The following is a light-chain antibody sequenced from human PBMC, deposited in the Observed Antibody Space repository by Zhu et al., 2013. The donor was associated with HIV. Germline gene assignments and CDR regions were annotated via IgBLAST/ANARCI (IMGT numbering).Light chain of an antibody. V-gene: IGKV1-13*02. CDR2: DAS. CDR1: QGISSA. Sequence: AIQLTQSPSSLSASVGDRVTITCRASQGISSALAWYQQKPGKAPKLLIYDASSLESGVPSRFSGSGSGTEFTLTISSLQPDDFATYYCQQYNSYSPITFGQGTRVDIK. J-gene: IGKJ5*01. CDR3: QQYNSYSPIT.